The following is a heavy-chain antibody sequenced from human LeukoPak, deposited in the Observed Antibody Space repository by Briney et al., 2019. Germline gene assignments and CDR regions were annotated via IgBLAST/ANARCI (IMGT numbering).Heavy chain of an antibody. Sequence: SETLSLTCTVSGGSVSSGNYYWSWIRQPPGKGLDWIGYIYYSGSTNYNPSLKSRVTISVDTSKNQFSLKLSSVTAADTAIYYCTRAWAAPHPFDYWGQGTLVTVSS. CDR2: IYYSGST. J-gene: IGHJ4*02. D-gene: IGHD6-6*01. CDR1: GGSVSSGNYY. CDR3: TRAWAAPHPFDY. V-gene: IGHV4-61*01.